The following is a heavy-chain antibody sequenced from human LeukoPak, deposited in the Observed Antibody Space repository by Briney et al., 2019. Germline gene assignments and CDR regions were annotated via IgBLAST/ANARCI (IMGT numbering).Heavy chain of an antibody. Sequence: SGGSLRLSCAASGFTFSSYAMSWVRQAPGKGLEWVSYISSSSSTIYYADSVKGRFTISRDNAKNSLYLQMNSLRAEDTAVYYCARRYRVPAGYYYMDVWGKGTTVTVSS. J-gene: IGHJ6*03. CDR1: GFTFSSYA. CDR3: ARRYRVPAGYYYMDV. CDR2: ISSSSSTI. D-gene: IGHD1-26*01. V-gene: IGHV3-48*01.